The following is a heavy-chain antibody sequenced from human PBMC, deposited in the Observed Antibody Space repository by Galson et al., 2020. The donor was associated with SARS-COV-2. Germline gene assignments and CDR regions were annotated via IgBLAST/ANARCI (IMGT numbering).Heavy chain of an antibody. CDR2: IKSKTDGGTT. CDR3: TTNFIYYYDSSGFSSYGMDV. CDR1: GFTFSNAW. V-gene: IGHV3-15*01. Sequence: GGSLRLSCAASGFTFSNAWMSWVRQAPGKGLEWVGRIKSKTDGGTTDYAAPVKGRFTISRDDSKNTLYLQMNSLKTEDTAVYYCTTNFIYYYDSSGFSSYGMDVWGQGTTVTVSS. D-gene: IGHD3-22*01. J-gene: IGHJ6*02.